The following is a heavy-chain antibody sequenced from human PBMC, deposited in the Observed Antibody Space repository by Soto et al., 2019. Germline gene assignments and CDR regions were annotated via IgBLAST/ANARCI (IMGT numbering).Heavy chain of an antibody. CDR2: INPNSGGT. Sequence: ASVKVSCKASGYTVTGYYMHCVRQAPGQVLEWMGWINPNSGGTNYAQKFQGWVTMTRDTSISTAYMELSRLRSDDTAVYYCARDLTDCSSTSCYNYYYYGMDVWGQGTTVTVSS. D-gene: IGHD2-2*02. CDR1: GYTVTGYY. J-gene: IGHJ6*02. V-gene: IGHV1-2*04. CDR3: ARDLTDCSSTSCYNYYYYGMDV.